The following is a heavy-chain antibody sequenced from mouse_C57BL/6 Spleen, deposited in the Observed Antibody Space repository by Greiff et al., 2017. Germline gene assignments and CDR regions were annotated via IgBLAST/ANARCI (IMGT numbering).Heavy chain of an antibody. Sequence: EVKLVESGGGLVKPGGSLKLSCAASGFNFSDYGLHWVRQAPEKGLEWVAYISSGSSTNYYADTVKGRFTISRDNAKNTLFLQMPRLRSGDTAMYYCARRDSNDGYDAMDYWGQGTSVTVSS. CDR2: ISSGSSTN. J-gene: IGHJ4*01. V-gene: IGHV5-17*01. D-gene: IGHD2-5*01. CDR1: GFNFSDYG. CDR3: ARRDSNDGYDAMDY.